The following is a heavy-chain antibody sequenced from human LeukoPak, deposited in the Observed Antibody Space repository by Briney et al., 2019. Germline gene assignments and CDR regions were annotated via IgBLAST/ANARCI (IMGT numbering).Heavy chain of an antibody. CDR3: AREGDYYGSGSYYKDYYYYGMDV. J-gene: IGHJ6*02. CDR2: ISAYNGNT. CDR1: GYTFTSYG. D-gene: IGHD3-10*01. Sequence: ASVKVSCKASGYTFTSYGISWVRQAPGQGLEWMGWISAYNGNTNYAQKLQGRVTVTTDTSTSTAYMELRSLRSDDTAVYYCAREGDYYGSGSYYKDYYYYGMDVWGQGTTVTVSS. V-gene: IGHV1-18*01.